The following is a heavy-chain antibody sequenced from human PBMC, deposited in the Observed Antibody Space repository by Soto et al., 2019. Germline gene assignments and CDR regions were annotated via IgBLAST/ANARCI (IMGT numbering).Heavy chain of an antibody. J-gene: IGHJ3*02. V-gene: IGHV4-59*01. CDR3: AKNYGNAFDI. Sequence: SETLSLTCTVSGGSISSYYWSWIRQPPGKGLEWIGYIYYSGSTNYNPSLKGRVTISVDTSKNQFSLKLSSVTAADTAVYYCAKNYGNAFDIWGQGTMVTVSS. D-gene: IGHD3-10*01. CDR1: GGSISSYY. CDR2: IYYSGST.